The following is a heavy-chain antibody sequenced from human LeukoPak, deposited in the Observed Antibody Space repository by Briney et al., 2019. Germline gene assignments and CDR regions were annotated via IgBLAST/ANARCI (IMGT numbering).Heavy chain of an antibody. CDR2: IYTSGST. J-gene: IGHJ6*04. CDR1: GGSISSGSYY. CDR3: ARDGPYHLTIFGVVPRPPDV. V-gene: IGHV4-61*02. D-gene: IGHD3-3*01. Sequence: PSQTLSLTXTVSGGSISSGSYYWSWIRQPAGKGLEWIGRIYTSGSTNYNPSLKSRVTISVDTSKNQFSLKLSSVTAADTAVYYCARDGPYHLTIFGVVPRPPDVWGKGTTVTVSS.